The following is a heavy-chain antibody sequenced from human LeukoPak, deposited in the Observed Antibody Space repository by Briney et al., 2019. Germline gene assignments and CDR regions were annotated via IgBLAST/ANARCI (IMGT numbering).Heavy chain of an antibody. Sequence: GGSLRLSCAAYRFTFSDYYMSWIRQAPGKGLQWLAYSSTSGSITYYAVSVKGRFTISRDNAKNSVYLQMNSLRAEDTAVYYCARDFSDVRGNIFDSWGQGTLVTVSS. D-gene: IGHD3-10*02. CDR2: SSTSGSIT. CDR1: RFTFSDYY. J-gene: IGHJ4*02. V-gene: IGHV3-11*04. CDR3: ARDFSDVRGNIFDS.